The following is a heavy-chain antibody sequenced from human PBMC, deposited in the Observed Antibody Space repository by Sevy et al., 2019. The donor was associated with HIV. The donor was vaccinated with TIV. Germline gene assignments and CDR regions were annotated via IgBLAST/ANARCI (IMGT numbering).Heavy chain of an antibody. D-gene: IGHD2-15*01. Sequence: GGSLRLSCAASGFTFSSYDMSWVRQAPGKGLEWVSAISGSGGSTYYADSVKGRFTISRDNSKNMLYLQMNSLRVADTAVYYCAKGYCSGGTCPRDYYYYGMDVWGQGTTVTVSS. CDR1: GFTFSSYD. CDR2: ISGSGGST. V-gene: IGHV3-23*01. J-gene: IGHJ6*02. CDR3: AKGYCSGGTCPRDYYYYGMDV.